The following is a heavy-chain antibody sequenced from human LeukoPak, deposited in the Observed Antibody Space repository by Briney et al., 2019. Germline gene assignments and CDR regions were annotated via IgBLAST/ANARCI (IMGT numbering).Heavy chain of an antibody. J-gene: IGHJ4*02. D-gene: IGHD5-18*01. V-gene: IGHV4-59*09. CDR3: ARGGGYRVYFDY. CDR2: YSGST. Sequence: YSGSTNYNPSLKSRVTISVDTSKSQFSLKLSSVTAADTAVYYCARGGGYRVYFDYWGQGTLVTVSS.